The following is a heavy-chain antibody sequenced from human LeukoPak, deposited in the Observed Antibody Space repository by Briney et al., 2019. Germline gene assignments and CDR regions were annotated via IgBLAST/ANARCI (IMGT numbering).Heavy chain of an antibody. V-gene: IGHV1-46*01. D-gene: IGHD2-2*02. Sequence: ASVKVSCKASGYTFTSYYMHWVRQAPGQGLEWMGIINPSGGSTSYAQKFQGRVTMTRDMSTSTVYMELSSLRSEDTAVYYCAREYCSSTSCYTGTHMDVWGEGTTVTVSS. CDR2: INPSGGST. CDR1: GYTFTSYY. CDR3: AREYCSSTSCYTGTHMDV. J-gene: IGHJ6*03.